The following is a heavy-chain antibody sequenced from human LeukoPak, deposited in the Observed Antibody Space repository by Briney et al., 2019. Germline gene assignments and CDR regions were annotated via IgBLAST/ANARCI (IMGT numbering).Heavy chain of an antibody. D-gene: IGHD1-1*01. Sequence: GGSLRLSCAASGFTFSSYWMHWVRQAPGKGLVLVSRINSDGSTTSYADSVKGRFTISRDNAKNTMYLQMNSLRDEDTGVYYCARATGATYNFDYWGQGSLVTVSS. CDR1: GFTFSSYW. CDR3: ARATGATYNFDY. V-gene: IGHV3-74*01. J-gene: IGHJ4*02. CDR2: INSDGSTT.